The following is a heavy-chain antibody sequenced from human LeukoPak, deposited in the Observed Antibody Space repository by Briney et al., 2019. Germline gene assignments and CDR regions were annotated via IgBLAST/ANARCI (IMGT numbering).Heavy chain of an antibody. V-gene: IGHV1-46*01. Sequence: ASVKVSCKASGYTFTSYYMHWVRQAPGQGLEWMGIVNPSGGSTSYAQKFQGRVTMTRETSTSTVYMELSSLRSEDPAVYYCARDGGYCSGGSCYNYYYYYYMDVWGKGTMVTISS. CDR1: GYTFTSYY. CDR3: ARDGGYCSGGSCYNYYYYYYMDV. J-gene: IGHJ6*03. D-gene: IGHD2-15*01. CDR2: VNPSGGST.